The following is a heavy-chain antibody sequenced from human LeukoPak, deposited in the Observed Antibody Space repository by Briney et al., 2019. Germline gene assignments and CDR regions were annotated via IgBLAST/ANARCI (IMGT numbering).Heavy chain of an antibody. CDR3: ARKRNYGSGSLFWFDP. V-gene: IGHV4-34*01. CDR1: GGSFSGYY. Sequence: SETLSLTCAVYGGSFSGYYWSWIRQPPGKGLEWIGEINHSGSTNYNPPLKSRVTISVDTSKNQFSLKLSSVTAADTAVYYCARKRNYGSGSLFWFDPWGQGTLVTVSS. CDR2: INHSGST. J-gene: IGHJ5*02. D-gene: IGHD3-10*01.